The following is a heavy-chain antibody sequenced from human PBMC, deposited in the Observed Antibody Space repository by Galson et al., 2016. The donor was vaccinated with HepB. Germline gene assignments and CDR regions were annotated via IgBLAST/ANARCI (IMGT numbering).Heavy chain of an antibody. CDR3: AKNRGPREGNSYGLDV. CDR2: ISWNSDTM. CDR1: GFTFDDYA. V-gene: IGHV3-9*01. J-gene: IGHJ6*02. Sequence: SLRLSCAASGFTFDDYAIHWVRQAPGKGLEWVSAISWNSDTMAYADSVKGRFTIFRDNAKNSLYLQMNSLRPEDTALYYCAKNRGPREGNSYGLDVWGQGTTVIVSS. D-gene: IGHD1-26*01.